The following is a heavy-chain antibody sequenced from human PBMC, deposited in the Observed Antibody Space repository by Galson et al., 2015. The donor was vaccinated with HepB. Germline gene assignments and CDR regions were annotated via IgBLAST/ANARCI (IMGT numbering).Heavy chain of an antibody. CDR2: ISGSGGST. D-gene: IGHD4-17*01. J-gene: IGHJ4*02. CDR3: AKDPDPRRYGDYDYFDY. V-gene: IGHV3-23*01. Sequence: LRLSCAASGFTFSSYAMSWVRQAPGKGLEWVSAISGSGGSTYYADSVKGRFTISRDNSKNTLYLQMNSLRAEDTAVYYCAKDPDPRRYGDYDYFDYWGQGTLVTVSS. CDR1: GFTFSSYA.